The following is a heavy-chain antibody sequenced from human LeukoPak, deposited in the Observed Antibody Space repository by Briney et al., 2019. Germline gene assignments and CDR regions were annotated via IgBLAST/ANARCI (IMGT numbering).Heavy chain of an antibody. V-gene: IGHV3-30*18. Sequence: PGGSLRLSYAASGFIFSSYAMHWVRQAPGKGLEWAAVISYDGSNTYYADSVKGRFTISRDNSKNTLYLQINSLRAEDTAVYYCAKDPYYYDSSGHYGLDYWGQGTLVTVSS. D-gene: IGHD3-22*01. CDR3: AKDPYYYDSSGHYGLDY. CDR2: ISYDGSNT. J-gene: IGHJ4*02. CDR1: GFIFSSYA.